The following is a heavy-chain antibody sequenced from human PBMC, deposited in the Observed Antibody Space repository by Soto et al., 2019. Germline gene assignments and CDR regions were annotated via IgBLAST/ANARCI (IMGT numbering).Heavy chain of an antibody. V-gene: IGHV4-34*01. Sequence: LETLSLTCAVYGGSLRGYYRSWVRPPAGEGVEWIGEINHSGSTNYNPSLKSRVTISVDTSKNQFSLKLSSVTAADTAVYYCARVPPYSSSWYPPTRGMDVWGQGTTVTVSS. J-gene: IGHJ6*02. CDR2: INHSGST. CDR3: ARVPPYSSSWYPPTRGMDV. CDR1: GGSLRGYY. D-gene: IGHD6-13*01.